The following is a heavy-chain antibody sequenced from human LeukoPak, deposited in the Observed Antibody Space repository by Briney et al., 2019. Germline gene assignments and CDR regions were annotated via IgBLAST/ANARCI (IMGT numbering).Heavy chain of an antibody. V-gene: IGHV3-21*01. CDR1: GFTFSSYS. J-gene: IGHJ4*02. CDR2: ISSSGSYI. D-gene: IGHD3-10*01. CDR3: ARDRGSQDY. Sequence: PGGSLRLSCAASGFTFSSYSMNWVRQAPGKGLEWVSSISSSGSYIYYADSVKDRFAISRDNAKNSLYLQMNSLRAEDTAVYYCARDRGSQDYRGQGTLVTVSS.